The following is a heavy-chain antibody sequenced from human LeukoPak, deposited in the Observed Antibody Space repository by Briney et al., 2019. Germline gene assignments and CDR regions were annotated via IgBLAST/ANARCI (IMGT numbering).Heavy chain of an antibody. CDR2: IYPGDSDT. V-gene: IGHV5-51*01. CDR3: ARHGGGYSSGWYVYY. CDR1: GYSFTSYW. Sequence: GESLKISCKGSGYSFTSYWIGWVRQMPGKGLEWMGIIYPGDSDTRYSPSFQGQVTISTDKSISTAYLQWSSLKASDTAMYYSARHGGGYSSGWYVYYWGQGTLVTVSS. J-gene: IGHJ4*02. D-gene: IGHD6-19*01.